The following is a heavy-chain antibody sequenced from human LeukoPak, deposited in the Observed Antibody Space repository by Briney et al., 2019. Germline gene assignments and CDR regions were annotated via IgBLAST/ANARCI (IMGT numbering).Heavy chain of an antibody. Sequence: PGGSLRLSCAASGFTFSSYGMHWVRQAPGKGLEWVAVISYDGSNKYYADSVKGRFSISRDNSKNTHYLQMNSLRAEDTAVYYCANVLRYFDSYGMDVWGQGTTVTVSS. CDR2: ISYDGSNK. CDR1: GFTFSSYG. CDR3: ANVLRYFDSYGMDV. V-gene: IGHV3-30*18. D-gene: IGHD3-9*01. J-gene: IGHJ6*02.